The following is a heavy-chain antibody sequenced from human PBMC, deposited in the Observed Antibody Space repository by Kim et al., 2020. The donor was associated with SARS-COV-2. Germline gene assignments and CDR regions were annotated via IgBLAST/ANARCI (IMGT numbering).Heavy chain of an antibody. Sequence: GGSLRLSCAASGFTFSSYWMHWVRQAPGKGLVWVSRINSDGFSTSYADSVKGRFTISRDNAKKTLYLQMNSLRAEDTAVYYCARAIAVAGTDYWGQGTVVTVSS. CDR1: GFTFSSYW. CDR2: INSDGFST. CDR3: ARAIAVAGTDY. V-gene: IGHV3-74*01. D-gene: IGHD6-19*01. J-gene: IGHJ4*02.